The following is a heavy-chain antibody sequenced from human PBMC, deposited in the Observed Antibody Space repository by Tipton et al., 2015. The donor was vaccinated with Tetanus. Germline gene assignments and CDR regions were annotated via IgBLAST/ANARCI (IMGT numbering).Heavy chain of an antibody. CDR1: GGSISSYY. Sequence: TLSLTCTVSGGSISSYYWSWIRQPPGKGLEWIGYIYYSGSTNYNPSLKSRVTISVDTSKNQFSLKLSSVTAADTAVYYCARDVHSKYDSSGYYPLACFDYWGQGTLVTVSS. CDR3: ARDVHSKYDSSGYYPLACFDY. V-gene: IGHV4-59*01. J-gene: IGHJ4*02. D-gene: IGHD3-22*01. CDR2: IYYSGST.